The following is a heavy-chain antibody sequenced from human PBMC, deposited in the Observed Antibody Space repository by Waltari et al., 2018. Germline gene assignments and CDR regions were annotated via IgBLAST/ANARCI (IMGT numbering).Heavy chain of an antibody. CDR3: TREAAAGRACDY. J-gene: IGHJ4*02. D-gene: IGHD6-13*01. CDR2: IRSKAYGGTT. CDR1: GFTFGDYA. V-gene: IGHV3-49*04. Sequence: EVQLVESGGGLVQPGRSLRLSCTASGFTFGDYAMSWVRQAPGKGLEWVGFIRSKAYGGTTEYAASVKGRFTISRDDSKSIAYLQMNSLKTEETAVYYCTREAAAGRACDYWGQGTLVTVSS.